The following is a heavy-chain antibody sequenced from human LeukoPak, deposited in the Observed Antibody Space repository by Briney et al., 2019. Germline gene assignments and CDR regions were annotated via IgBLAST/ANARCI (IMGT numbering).Heavy chain of an antibody. CDR3: AKVGTMITSHWGYWFDP. Sequence: GGSLRLSCAASGFTFSSYGMSWVRQAPGKGLEGVSAITATSSSTHDADSVQGRFTISRDNSKNTLYLQMNSLRAEDTAVYYCAKVGTMITSHWGYWFDPWGQGTLVTVSS. CDR2: ITATSSST. J-gene: IGHJ5*02. D-gene: IGHD1/OR15-1a*01. V-gene: IGHV3-23*01. CDR1: GFTFSSYG.